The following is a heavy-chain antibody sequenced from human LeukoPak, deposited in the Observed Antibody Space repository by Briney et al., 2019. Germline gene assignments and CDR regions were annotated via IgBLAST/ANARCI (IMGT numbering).Heavy chain of an antibody. Sequence: GGSLRLSCGASGFTFSNYAMRWVRQAPGKGLEWVAGMSNSGGSTYYADSVKGRFTISRDNSRNTLYLQMNSLRAEDTALYYCAKGLRLGELSSGFDYWGQGTLVTVSS. J-gene: IGHJ4*02. CDR3: AKGLRLGELSSGFDY. CDR2: MSNSGGST. CDR1: GFTFSNYA. V-gene: IGHV3-23*01. D-gene: IGHD3-16*02.